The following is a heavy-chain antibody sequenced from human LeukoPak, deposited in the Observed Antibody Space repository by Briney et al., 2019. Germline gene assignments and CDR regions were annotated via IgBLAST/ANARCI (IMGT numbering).Heavy chain of an antibody. CDR1: GFTFSNAW. J-gene: IGHJ6*03. Sequence: NPGGSLRLSCAASGFTFSNAWMSWVRQAPGKGLEWVGRIKSKTDGGTTDYAAPVKGRFTISRDDSKNTLYLQMNSLKTEDTAVYYCTTSPYSQRYYYYMDVWGKGTTVTISS. CDR3: TTSPYSQRYYYYMDV. V-gene: IGHV3-15*01. D-gene: IGHD2-21*01. CDR2: IKSKTDGGTT.